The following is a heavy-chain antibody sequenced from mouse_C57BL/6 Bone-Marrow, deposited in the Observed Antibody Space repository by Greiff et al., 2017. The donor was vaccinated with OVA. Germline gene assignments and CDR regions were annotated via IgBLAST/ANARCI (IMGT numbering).Heavy chain of an antibody. CDR1: GFTFSSYG. D-gene: IGHD5-5*01. CDR3: ARHYPFAY. V-gene: IGHV5-6*01. J-gene: IGHJ3*01. CDR2: ISSGGSYT. Sequence: EVQVVESGGDLVKPGGSLKLSCAASGFTFSSYGMSWVRQTPDKRLEWVATISSGGSYTYYPDSVKGRFTISRDNAKNTLYLQMSSLKSEDTAMYYCARHYPFAYWGQGTLVTVSA.